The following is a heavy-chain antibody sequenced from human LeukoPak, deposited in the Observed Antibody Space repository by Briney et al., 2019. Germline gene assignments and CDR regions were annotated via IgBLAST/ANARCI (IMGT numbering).Heavy chain of an antibody. Sequence: QPGGSVSLLCGVSRHTQRRYEVQCARQAPGRGREGGSYSSCCGSTIYNAHSVKGRFTISRDNDKNSLYLQINSLRAEETAVYFCARVIAAAKDYWGQGTLVTVSS. D-gene: IGHD6-13*01. J-gene: IGHJ4*02. CDR1: RHTQRRYE. V-gene: IGHV3-48*03. CDR2: SSCCGSTI. CDR3: ARVIAAAKDY.